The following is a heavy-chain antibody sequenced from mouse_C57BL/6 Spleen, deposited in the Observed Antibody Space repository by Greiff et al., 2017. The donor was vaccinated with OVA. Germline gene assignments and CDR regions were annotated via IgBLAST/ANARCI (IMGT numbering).Heavy chain of an antibody. CDR3: ARGGLGPAWFAY. Sequence: QVQLKQPGAELVKPGASVKMSCKASGYTFTSYWITWVKKRPGQGLEWIGDIYPGSGSTNYNEKCKRKATLTVDTTTSTAYMQLSSLTSEDSAVYYSARGGLGPAWFAYWGQGTLVTVSA. CDR1: GYTFTSYW. V-gene: IGHV1-55*01. CDR2: IYPGSGST. J-gene: IGHJ3*01. D-gene: IGHD4-1*01.